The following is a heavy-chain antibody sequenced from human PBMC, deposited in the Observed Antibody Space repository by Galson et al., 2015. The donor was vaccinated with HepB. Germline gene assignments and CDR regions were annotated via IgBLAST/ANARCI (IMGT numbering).Heavy chain of an antibody. V-gene: IGHV3-23*01. CDR3: AKGRPERPPEHRGYDLPDY. CDR2: IGVNDGSI. J-gene: IGHJ4*02. CDR1: GFTFGSYA. D-gene: IGHD5-12*01. Sequence: FLRLSCAASGFTFGSYAMNWVRQAPGKGLEWVSGIGVNDGSIYYANSVKGRFTISRDNSKNTLYLQVNGLRVEDTAIYYCAKGRPERPPEHRGYDLPDYWGQGTLVTVSS.